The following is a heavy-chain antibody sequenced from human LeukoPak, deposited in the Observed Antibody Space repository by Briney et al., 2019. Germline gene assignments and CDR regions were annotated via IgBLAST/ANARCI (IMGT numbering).Heavy chain of an antibody. D-gene: IGHD2-2*01. CDR3: ARRTRISLVGAFDI. CDR1: GGSISSYY. CDR2: IYYSGST. V-gene: IGHV4-59*08. J-gene: IGHJ3*02. Sequence: SETLSLTCTVSGGSISSYYWSWIRQPPGKGLEWIGYIYYSGSTNYNPSLKSRVTISVDTSKDQFSLKLSSVTAADTAVYYCARRTRISLVGAFDIWGQGTMVTVSS.